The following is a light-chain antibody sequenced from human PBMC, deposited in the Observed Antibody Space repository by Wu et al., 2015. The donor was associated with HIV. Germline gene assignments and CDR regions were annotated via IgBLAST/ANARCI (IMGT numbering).Light chain of an antibody. V-gene: IGKV1-39*01. CDR2: AAS. CDR3: QQSSPLT. Sequence: DIQMTQSPSSLSASVGDRVTITCRASQSISSYLNWYQRKPGKAPKLLIYAASSLQSGVPSRFSGSGSGTDFTLTISSLQPEDFATYSCQQSSPLTFGGGTKVEIK. CDR1: QSISSY. J-gene: IGKJ4*01.